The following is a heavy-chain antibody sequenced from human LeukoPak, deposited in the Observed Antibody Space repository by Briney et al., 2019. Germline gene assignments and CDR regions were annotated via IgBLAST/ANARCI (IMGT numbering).Heavy chain of an antibody. CDR2: IYPGDSDT. Sequence: PGESLKISCKASGYTFNTYWIGWVRQMPGKGLERMGIIYPGDSDTSYSPSFHSQVTISFDMSISTAYLQWRSLKASDTAMYYCARSEPVGSSLGWFDPWGQGTLVTVSS. J-gene: IGHJ5*02. D-gene: IGHD6-6*01. CDR3: ARSEPVGSSLGWFDP. V-gene: IGHV5-51*01. CDR1: GYTFNTYW.